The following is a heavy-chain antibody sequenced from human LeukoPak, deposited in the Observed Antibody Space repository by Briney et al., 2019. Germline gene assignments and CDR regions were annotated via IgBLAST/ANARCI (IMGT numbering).Heavy chain of an antibody. CDR2: IWYDGSNK. J-gene: IGHJ4*02. D-gene: IGHD6-19*01. CDR3: ARAKYSSGWYGVLNY. CDR1: GFTFSSYG. V-gene: IGHV3-33*08. Sequence: GRSLGLSCAASGFTFSSYGMHWVRQAPGKGLEWVAVIWYDGSNKYYADSVKGRFTISRDNSKNTLYLQMNSLRAEDTAVYYCARAKYSSGWYGVLNYWGQGTLVTVSS.